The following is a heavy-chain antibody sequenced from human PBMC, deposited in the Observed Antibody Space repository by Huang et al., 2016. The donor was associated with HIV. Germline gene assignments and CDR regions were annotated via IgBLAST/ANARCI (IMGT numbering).Heavy chain of an antibody. CDR1: GYSFSIYW. Sequence: EVQLVQSGAEVKKPGESLKISCTGSGYSFSIYWIAWVRQMPGKGLEGMGIIYPFESKSTYRPSFEGHVSISVDKSINTVYLHWSSLKASDTAIYYCAKGRRAFDVWGQGTWVTVSS. CDR3: AKGRRAFDV. J-gene: IGHJ3*01. CDR2: IYPFESKS. V-gene: IGHV5-51*03.